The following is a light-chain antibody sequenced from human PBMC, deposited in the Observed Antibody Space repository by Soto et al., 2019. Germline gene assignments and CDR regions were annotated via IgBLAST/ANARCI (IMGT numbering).Light chain of an antibody. J-gene: IGKJ1*01. CDR1: QSISSY. V-gene: IGKV1-39*01. CDR3: QQSYSTPWT. Sequence: DIQMTQSPSSLSSSVLERFTITCRASQSISSYLNWYQQKPGKAPKLLIYAASSLQSGVPSRFSGSGSGTDFTLTISSLQPEDFATYYCQQSYSTPWTFGQGTKVDIK. CDR2: AAS.